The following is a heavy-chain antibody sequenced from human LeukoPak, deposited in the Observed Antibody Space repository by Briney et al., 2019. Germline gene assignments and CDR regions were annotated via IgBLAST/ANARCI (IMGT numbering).Heavy chain of an antibody. CDR2: TYHSGST. J-gene: IGHJ4*02. CDR1: GDSISTYY. D-gene: IGHD3-10*01. CDR3: ARDGYGGVDY. V-gene: IGHV4-59*01. Sequence: ASETLSLTCTVSGDSISTYYWSWIRQSPGKGLEWIGYTYHSGSTKYNPSLKSRVTISVDTSKKQFSLKLSSVTAADTAVYYCARDGYGGVDYWGQGTLVTVSS.